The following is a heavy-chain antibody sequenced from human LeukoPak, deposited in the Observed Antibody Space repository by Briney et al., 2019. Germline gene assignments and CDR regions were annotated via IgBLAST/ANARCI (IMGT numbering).Heavy chain of an antibody. CDR3: AKVGSSGWHFDY. CDR2: ISGSGGST. D-gene: IGHD6-19*01. Sequence: GGSLRLSCAASGFTFSSYGMSWVRQAPGKGLEWVSAISGSGGSTYYADSVKGRFTISRDNSKNTLYLQMNSLRAEDTAVYYCAKVGSSGWHFDYWGQGTLVTVSS. J-gene: IGHJ4*02. V-gene: IGHV3-23*01. CDR1: GFTFSSYG.